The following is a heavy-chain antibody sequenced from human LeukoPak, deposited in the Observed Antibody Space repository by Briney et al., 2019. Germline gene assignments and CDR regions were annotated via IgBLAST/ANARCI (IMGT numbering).Heavy chain of an antibody. CDR1: GFTFSDYY. V-gene: IGHV3-11*01. J-gene: IGHJ4*02. Sequence: PGGSLRLSCAGSGFTFSDYYMSWIRQAPGKGLEWVSYISSSSSTIYYADSVKGRFTISRDNGKNSLFLQMNSLRAEDTAVYYCARGRSYYDSSGFDYWGQGTLVTVSS. D-gene: IGHD3-22*01. CDR2: ISSSSSTI. CDR3: ARGRSYYDSSGFDY.